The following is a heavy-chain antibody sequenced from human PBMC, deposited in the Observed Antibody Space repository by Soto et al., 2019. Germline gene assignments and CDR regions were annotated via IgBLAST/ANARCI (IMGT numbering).Heavy chain of an antibody. CDR3: ARDDSFYGVPGYGMNV. J-gene: IGHJ6*02. Sequence: SETLSLTCTVSGATISSGGFYWSWIRQRPGKGLEWIGHIYYTGSTYYNPSLNSRVTISVDMSRNQFSLKLRSVTAADTAKYFCARDDSFYGVPGYGMNVWGQGTTGTVSS. CDR1: GATISSGGFY. D-gene: IGHD3-22*01. CDR2: IYYTGST. V-gene: IGHV4-31*03.